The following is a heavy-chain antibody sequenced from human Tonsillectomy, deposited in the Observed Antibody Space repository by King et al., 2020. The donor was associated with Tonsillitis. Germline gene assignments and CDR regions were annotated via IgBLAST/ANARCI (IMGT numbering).Heavy chain of an antibody. J-gene: IGHJ4*02. CDR1: GFTFGAYW. D-gene: IGHD1-1*01. V-gene: IGHV3-7*03. Sequence: VQLVESGGGLVQPGGSLRLSCAASGFTFGAYWMTWVRQAPGKGLEWVANMNEDGSVKYHVDSVKGRFTISRDNDKNSLYLQMNSLRAEDTALYYCARGDNNSGDYWDQGTLVTVSS. CDR2: MNEDGSVK. CDR3: ARGDNNSGDY.